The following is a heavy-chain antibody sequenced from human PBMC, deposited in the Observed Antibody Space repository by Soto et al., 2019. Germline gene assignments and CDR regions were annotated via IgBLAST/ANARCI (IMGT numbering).Heavy chain of an antibody. J-gene: IGHJ3*02. CDR2: IIPIFGTA. Sequence: QVQLVQSGAEVKKPGSSVKVSCKASGGTFSSYAISWVRQAPGQGLEWMGGIIPIFGTANYAQKFQGRVTITADESTSTAYMELSRLRSEDTDVYYCARDSQEMATISAFDIWGQGTMVTVSS. CDR3: ARDSQEMATISAFDI. V-gene: IGHV1-69*01. CDR1: GGTFSSYA. D-gene: IGHD5-12*01.